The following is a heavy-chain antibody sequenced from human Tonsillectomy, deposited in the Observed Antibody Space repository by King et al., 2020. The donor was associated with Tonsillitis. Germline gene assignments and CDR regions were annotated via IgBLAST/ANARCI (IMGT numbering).Heavy chain of an antibody. J-gene: IGHJ3*02. CDR3: ATSGYSSSWYYSTDAFDI. Sequence: QLVQSGAEVKKPGASVKVSCQVSGYTLTELSMHWVRQAPGKGLEWMGGFDPEDGETIYAQKFQGRVTMTEDTSTDTAYMELSSLRSEDTAVYYCATSGYSSSWYYSTDAFDIWGQGTMVTVSS. D-gene: IGHD6-13*01. V-gene: IGHV1-24*01. CDR2: FDPEDGET. CDR1: GYTLTELS.